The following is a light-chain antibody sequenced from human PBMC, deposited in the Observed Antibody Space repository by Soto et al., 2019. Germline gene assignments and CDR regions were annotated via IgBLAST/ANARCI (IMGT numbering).Light chain of an antibody. CDR2: GAS. Sequence: EIVMTQSPATLSVSPGERATLSCRASQSVGSNLAWYQQRPGQAPRPLIFGASTRAIGIPPRFSGSGSGTEFTLTISSLQSEDFAVYFCQPYNNWPYTFGRGTKLEIK. CDR3: QPYNNWPYT. V-gene: IGKV3-15*01. CDR1: QSVGSN. J-gene: IGKJ2*01.